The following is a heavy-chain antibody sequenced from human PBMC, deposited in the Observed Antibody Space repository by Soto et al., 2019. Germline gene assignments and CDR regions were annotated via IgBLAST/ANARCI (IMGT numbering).Heavy chain of an antibody. CDR3: ARQPRGPGYGERGLYFDY. Sequence: SETLSLTCSVSGDSITSDRSYWGWIRQPPGRGLEWIGFIFYTGSTYYNPSLKSRVTISMDASKSQFSLKVTSVTAADTAVFYCARQPRGPGYGERGLYFDYWGQGTLVTVS. CDR1: GDSITSDRSY. CDR2: IFYTGST. V-gene: IGHV4-39*01. J-gene: IGHJ4*02. D-gene: IGHD3-16*01.